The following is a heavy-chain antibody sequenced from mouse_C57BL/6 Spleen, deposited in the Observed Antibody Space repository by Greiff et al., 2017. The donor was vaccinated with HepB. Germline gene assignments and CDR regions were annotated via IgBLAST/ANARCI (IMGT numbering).Heavy chain of an antibody. CDR2: ISDGGSYT. Sequence: EVQLVESGGGLVKPGGSLKLSCAASGFTFSSYAMSWVRQTPEKRLEWVATISDGGSYTYYPDNVKGRFTISRDNAKNNLYLQMSHLKSEDTAMYYCARDRGVYYGNYFDYWGQGTTLTVSS. CDR3: ARDRGVYYGNYFDY. CDR1: GFTFSSYA. V-gene: IGHV5-4*01. D-gene: IGHD2-1*01. J-gene: IGHJ2*01.